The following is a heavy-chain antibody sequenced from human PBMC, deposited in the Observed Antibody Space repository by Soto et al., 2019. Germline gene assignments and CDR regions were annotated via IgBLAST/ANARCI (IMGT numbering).Heavy chain of an antibody. D-gene: IGHD3-10*01. CDR3: ARSRITMVGGVISYYYYYGMDV. Sequence: SVKVSCKASGGTFSSYAIRWVRQAPGQELEWVGRIIPIFGTANYAQKCQGRVTITADESTSTAYMEQRSLRSEDTAVSYCARSRITMVGGVISYYYYYGMDVWGQGTTVTVSS. J-gene: IGHJ6*02. V-gene: IGHV1-69*13. CDR1: GGTFSSYA. CDR2: IIPIFGTA.